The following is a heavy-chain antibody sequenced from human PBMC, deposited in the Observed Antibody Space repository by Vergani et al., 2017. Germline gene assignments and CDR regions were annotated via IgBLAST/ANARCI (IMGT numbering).Heavy chain of an antibody. D-gene: IGHD1-26*01. V-gene: IGHV1-8*03. CDR3: ARGISGKDF. J-gene: IGHJ4*02. Sequence: VSCKTSGYTFTSFDLNWVRQVPGQGLEWMGWMNPATGTTGYAQKFQGRLSITRNTSITTAYMELSSLKSDDTAVYYCARGISGKDFWGQGTLVTVSS. CDR2: MNPATGTT. CDR1: GYTFTSFD.